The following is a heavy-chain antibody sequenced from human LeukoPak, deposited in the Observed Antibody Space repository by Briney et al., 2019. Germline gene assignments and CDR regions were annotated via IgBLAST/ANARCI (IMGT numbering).Heavy chain of an antibody. V-gene: IGHV4-59*12. CDR3: ARLISGSYVVVVAATQQGGGDWFDP. Sequence: SETLSLTCTVSGGSISSYYWSWIRQPPGKGLEWIGYIYYSGSTNYNPSLKSRVTISVDTSKNQFSLELSSVTAADTAVYYCARLISGSYVVVVAATQQGGGDWFDPWGQGTLVTVSS. CDR2: IYYSGST. J-gene: IGHJ5*02. CDR1: GGSISSYY. D-gene: IGHD2-15*01.